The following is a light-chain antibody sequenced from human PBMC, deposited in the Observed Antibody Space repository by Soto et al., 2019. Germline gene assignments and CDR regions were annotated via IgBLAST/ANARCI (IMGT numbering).Light chain of an antibody. CDR2: GNT. Sequence: QSVLTQPPSVSGAPGQRVTISCTGSSSNIGSNYDVQWYQQLPGTAPKLLIHGNTNRPSGVPDLFSGSKSGTSASLAITGLQADDEADYYCQSYDDSLSVHYVFGTGTKVTVL. J-gene: IGLJ1*01. CDR1: SSNIGSNYD. CDR3: QSYDDSLSVHYV. V-gene: IGLV1-40*01.